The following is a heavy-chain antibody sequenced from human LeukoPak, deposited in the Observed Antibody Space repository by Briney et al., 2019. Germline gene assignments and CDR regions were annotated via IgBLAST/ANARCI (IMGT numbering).Heavy chain of an antibody. CDR3: ARGGFYCGGDCYVDY. J-gene: IGHJ4*02. Sequence: SETLSLTCAVYGGSFSPYYWSWIRQPPGKGLEWIGEINHSGSTNYNPSLNSRVTISVDTSKNQFSLRLSSVTAADTAVYYWARGGFYCGGDCYVDYWGQGTLVTVSS. D-gene: IGHD2-21*02. CDR1: GGSFSPYY. V-gene: IGHV4-34*01. CDR2: INHSGST.